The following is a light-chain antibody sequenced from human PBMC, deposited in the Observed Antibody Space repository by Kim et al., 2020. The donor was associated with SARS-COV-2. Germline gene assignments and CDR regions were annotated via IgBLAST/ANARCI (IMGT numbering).Light chain of an antibody. CDR2: GAS. J-gene: IGKJ2*01. Sequence: SPGERDSLSCRASQSVSSNLAWYQQKPGQAPRLLIYGASTRATGIPARFSGSGSGTEFTLTISSLQSEDFAVYYCQQYNNWTRSYTFGQGTKLEI. CDR3: QQYNNWTRSYT. V-gene: IGKV3-15*01. CDR1: QSVSSN.